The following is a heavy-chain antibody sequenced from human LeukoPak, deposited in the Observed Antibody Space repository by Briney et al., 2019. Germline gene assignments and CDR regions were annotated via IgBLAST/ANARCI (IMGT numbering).Heavy chain of an antibody. Sequence: GGSLRLSCAASGFTLSSYWMHWVRQAPGKGLVWVSRINSDGSSTSYADSVKGRSTISRDNAKNTLYLQMNSLRAEDTAVYYCARVLGLVRATEPPGYWGQGTLVTVSS. CDR1: GFTLSSYW. CDR3: ARVLGLVRATEPPGY. D-gene: IGHD1-14*01. J-gene: IGHJ4*02. CDR2: INSDGSST. V-gene: IGHV3-74*01.